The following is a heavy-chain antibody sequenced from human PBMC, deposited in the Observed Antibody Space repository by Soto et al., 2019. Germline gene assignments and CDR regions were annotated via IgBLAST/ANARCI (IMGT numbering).Heavy chain of an antibody. D-gene: IGHD6-19*01. Sequence: GGSLRLSCAASGFTFSSYGMHWVRQAPGKGLEWVAVIWYDGSNKYYADSVKGRFTISRDNSKNTLYLQMNSLRAEDTAVYYCARDSTPYSSCWLHYYYYGMDVWGQGTTVTVSS. CDR1: GFTFSSYG. J-gene: IGHJ6*02. V-gene: IGHV3-33*01. CDR2: IWYDGSNK. CDR3: ARDSTPYSSCWLHYYYYGMDV.